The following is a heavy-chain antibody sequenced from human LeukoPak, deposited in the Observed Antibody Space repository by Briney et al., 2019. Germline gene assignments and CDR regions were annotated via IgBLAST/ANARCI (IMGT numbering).Heavy chain of an antibody. CDR1: GGSISSSSYY. D-gene: IGHD6-13*01. Sequence: SETLSLTCTVSGGSISSSSYYWGWIRQPPGKGLEWIGRIYTSGSTNYNPSLKSRVTMSVDTSKNQFSLKLSSVTAADTAVYYCARGYSSSWYYFDYWGQGTLVTVSS. J-gene: IGHJ4*02. V-gene: IGHV4-39*07. CDR2: IYTSGST. CDR3: ARGYSSSWYYFDY.